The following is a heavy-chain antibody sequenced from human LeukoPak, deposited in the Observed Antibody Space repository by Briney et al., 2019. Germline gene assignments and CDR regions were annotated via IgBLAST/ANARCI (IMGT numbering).Heavy chain of an antibody. CDR1: GYTFTSYY. CDR2: INLSGGST. D-gene: IGHD1-1*01. V-gene: IGHV1-46*01. CDR3: ATVRPTGPRYYYYYYMDV. Sequence: ASVKVSCKASGYTFTSYYMHWVRQAPGQGLECMGMINLSGGSTTYAQKFQGRVTMTEDTSTDTAYMELSSLRSEDTAVYYCATVRPTGPRYYYYYYMDVWGKGTTVTVSS. J-gene: IGHJ6*03.